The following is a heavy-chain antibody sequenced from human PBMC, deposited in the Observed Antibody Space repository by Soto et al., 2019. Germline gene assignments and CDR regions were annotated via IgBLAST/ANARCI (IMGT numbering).Heavy chain of an antibody. D-gene: IGHD1-1*01. Sequence: QLQLQESGPGLVKPSEPLSLTCTVSGGSIRRSSYYWGWIRQPPGKGLEWNGSIYYSGSTYYNPALKSRVTISVDTSKNQCSLKLSSVTAADTAVYYCARHDWNGVDYWGQGTLVTVSS. J-gene: IGHJ4*02. CDR1: GGSIRRSSYY. CDR3: ARHDWNGVDY. V-gene: IGHV4-39*01. CDR2: IYYSGST.